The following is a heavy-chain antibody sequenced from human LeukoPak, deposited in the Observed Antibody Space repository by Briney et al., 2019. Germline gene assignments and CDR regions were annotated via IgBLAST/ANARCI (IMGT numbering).Heavy chain of an antibody. V-gene: IGHV7-4-1*02. CDR1: GYTFTNYA. CDR3: ARARRIAAAHSWFDP. Sequence: ASVKVSCKASGYTFTNYAINWVRQAPGQGLEWMGWITTDTGNPTYAQGFTGRFVFSLDTSVSTAYLQISSPKAEDTAVYYCARARRIAAAHSWFDPWGQGTLVTVSS. J-gene: IGHJ5*02. D-gene: IGHD6-13*01. CDR2: ITTDTGNP.